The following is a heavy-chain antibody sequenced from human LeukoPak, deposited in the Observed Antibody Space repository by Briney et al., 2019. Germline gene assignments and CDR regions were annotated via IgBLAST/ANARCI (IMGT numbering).Heavy chain of an antibody. CDR1: GFTVSSNY. CDR3: ARIYYYDSSGYYGSGFDY. D-gene: IGHD3-22*01. V-gene: IGHV3-53*01. CDR2: IYSGGST. Sequence: PGGSLRLSCAASGFTVSSNYMSWVRQAPGKGLEWVSVIYSGGSTYYADSVKGRFTISRDNSKNTLYLQMNSLRAEDTAVYYCARIYYYDSSGYYGSGFDYWGQGTLVTVPS. J-gene: IGHJ4*02.